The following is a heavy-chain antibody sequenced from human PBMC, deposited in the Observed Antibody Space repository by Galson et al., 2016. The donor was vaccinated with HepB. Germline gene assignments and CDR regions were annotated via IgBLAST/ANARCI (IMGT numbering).Heavy chain of an antibody. D-gene: IGHD1-1*01. CDR2: IYYAGRT. J-gene: IGHJ5*02. CDR3: ARRGTGKNWFDP. CDR1: GGSISGGSYY. Sequence: SETLSLTCTVSGGSISGGSYYWGWVRQPPGKGLECIGIIYYAGRTYYNPSLKSRVTISVDTSKNQLSLNLNSVTVADTAVYYCARRGTGKNWFDPWGQGTLVTISS. V-gene: IGHV4-39*01.